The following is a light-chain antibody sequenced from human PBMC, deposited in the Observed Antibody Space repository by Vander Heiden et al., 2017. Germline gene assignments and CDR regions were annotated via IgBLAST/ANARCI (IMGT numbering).Light chain of an antibody. Sequence: QSVLIQPPFASGTPGQRGTISGSGSRSNIGSQPVNRYQQLPGAAPKHLIYSNNQRPSGVPDRFCGSKSGTLASLAISGIQSEDEADYYCAAWDDILNGWVFGGGTKLTVL. CDR2: SNN. CDR3: AAWDDILNGWV. V-gene: IGLV1-44*01. J-gene: IGLJ3*02. CDR1: RSNIGSQP.